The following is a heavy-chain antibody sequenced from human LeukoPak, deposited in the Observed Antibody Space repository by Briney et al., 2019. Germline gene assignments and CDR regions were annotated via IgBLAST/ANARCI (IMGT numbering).Heavy chain of an antibody. Sequence: ASVKVSCKASGYRFIGYYIHWVRQAPGQGLEWMGRINPNSGGTDYEQKFQDRVTMSRDTSISTAYMELRSLRSDDTAVYYCARGVIAVPYNWCDSWGQGTLIIVSS. CDR2: INPNSGGT. CDR1: GYRFIGYY. D-gene: IGHD6-19*01. CDR3: ARGVIAVPYNWCDS. J-gene: IGHJ5*01. V-gene: IGHV1-2*06.